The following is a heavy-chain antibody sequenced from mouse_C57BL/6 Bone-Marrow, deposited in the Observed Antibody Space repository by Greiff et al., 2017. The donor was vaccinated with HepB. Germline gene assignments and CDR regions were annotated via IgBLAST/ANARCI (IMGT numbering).Heavy chain of an antibody. CDR1: GFNIKDDY. J-gene: IGHJ1*03. CDR2: IDPENGDT. D-gene: IGHD2-2*01. CDR3: TTLYGYSFNWYFDV. V-gene: IGHV14-4*01. Sequence: EVQLQQSGAELVRPGASVKLSCTASGFNIKDDYMHWVKQRPEQGLEWIGWIDPENGDTEYASKFQGKATITADTSSNTAYLQLSSLTSEDTAVYYCTTLYGYSFNWYFDVWGTGTTVTVSS.